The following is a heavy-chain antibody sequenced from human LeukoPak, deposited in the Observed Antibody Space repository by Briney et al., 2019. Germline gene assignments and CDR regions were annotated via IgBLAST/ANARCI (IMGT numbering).Heavy chain of an antibody. CDR1: GGSISSGGYY. V-gene: IGHV4-31*03. Sequence: SETLSLTCTVSGGSISSGGYYWSWIRQHPGKGLEWIGYIYYSGSTYYNPSLKSRVTISVDTSKNQFSLKLCSVTAADTAVYYCARAGRYYYGSGSYERGVDPWGQGTLVTVPS. J-gene: IGHJ5*02. CDR2: IYYSGST. CDR3: ARAGRYYYGSGSYERGVDP. D-gene: IGHD3-10*01.